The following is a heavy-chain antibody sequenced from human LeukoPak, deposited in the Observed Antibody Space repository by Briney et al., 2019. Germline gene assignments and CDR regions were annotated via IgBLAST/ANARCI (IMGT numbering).Heavy chain of an antibody. CDR3: AKGRALEVVAAFNY. Sequence: GGSLRLSCAASGFTFSSYAMGWVRQAPGKGLEWVSAISGSGANTYYADSVKGRFTISRDNSKNTLSLQMNTLRTDDTAVYYCAKGRALEVVAAFNYWGQGTVVTVSS. J-gene: IGHJ4*02. CDR1: GFTFSSYA. V-gene: IGHV3-23*01. D-gene: IGHD2-15*01. CDR2: ISGSGANT.